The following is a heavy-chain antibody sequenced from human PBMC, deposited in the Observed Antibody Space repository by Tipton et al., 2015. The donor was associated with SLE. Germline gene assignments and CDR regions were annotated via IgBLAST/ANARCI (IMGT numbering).Heavy chain of an antibody. J-gene: IGHJ5*01. Sequence: TLSLTCSVSGASIHSGSFSLHGIRQAAGKGLQLLGHIDSSGNNYYKPPLRSRVSISVDVSRNQFSLTLNSVTAADTATYSCARETGTYYSTWFNSWGQGTLVTVSS. CDR2: IDSSGNN. D-gene: IGHD1-26*01. CDR1: GASIHSGSFS. V-gene: IGHV4-61*09. CDR3: ARETGTYYSTWFNS.